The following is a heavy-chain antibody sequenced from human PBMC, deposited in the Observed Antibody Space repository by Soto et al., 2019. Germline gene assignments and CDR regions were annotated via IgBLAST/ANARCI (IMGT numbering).Heavy chain of an antibody. CDR1: GFSLTQYW. V-gene: IGHV3-7*01. Sequence: EVQLVESGGGLVQSGGSLRLSCIASGFSLTQYWMSWVRQTPRKGLEWVAKINEDGTKRDYMESVEGRFTISRENAKNSVSLKMNSLRADDTAVYFCTRWDGRCSGGSCFFDSWGQGTLVTVSS. CDR3: TRWDGRCSGGSCFFDS. D-gene: IGHD2-15*01. J-gene: IGHJ4*02. CDR2: INEDGTKR.